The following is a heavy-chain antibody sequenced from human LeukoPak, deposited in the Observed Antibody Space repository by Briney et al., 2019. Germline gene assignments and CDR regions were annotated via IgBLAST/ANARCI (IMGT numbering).Heavy chain of an antibody. D-gene: IGHD6-19*01. CDR1: GFTVSSNY. CDR2: IYSGGST. J-gene: IGHJ4*02. CDR3: ARPNRIAVAGAFDY. V-gene: IGHV3-53*05. Sequence: GGSLRLSCAASGFTVSSNYMNWVRQAPGKGLEWVSVIYSGGSTYYADSVKGRFTISRDNSKNTLYLQMNSLRAEDTAVYYCARPNRIAVAGAFDYRGQGTLVTVSS.